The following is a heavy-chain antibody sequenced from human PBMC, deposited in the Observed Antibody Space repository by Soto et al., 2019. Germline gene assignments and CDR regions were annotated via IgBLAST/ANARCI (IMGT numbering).Heavy chain of an antibody. CDR3: AHMRAAKFDY. D-gene: IGHD2-15*01. CDR1: GVSLSTGVVG. CDR2: IYWDDDQ. Sequence: QITLKESGPTLVKPTQTLTLTFNVSGVSLSTGVVGVGWIRQPPGKALDWLALIYWDDDQRSSPSLKSRLTITKDTSKNQVVLTMTNMAPEDTATYYCAHMRAAKFDYWGQGTLVTVSS. V-gene: IGHV2-5*02. J-gene: IGHJ4*02.